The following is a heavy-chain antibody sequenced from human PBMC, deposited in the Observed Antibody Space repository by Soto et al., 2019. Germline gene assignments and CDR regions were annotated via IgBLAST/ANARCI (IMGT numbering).Heavy chain of an antibody. CDR2: IYSGGYT. V-gene: IGHV3-53*01. CDR1: GFTVSNNY. CDR3: AAHPGGGGY. J-gene: IGHJ4*02. D-gene: IGHD3-10*01. Sequence: EVQLVESGGGLIQPGGSLRLSCAVSGFTVSNNYMSWVRQAPGKGLEGVSVIYSGGYTAYGDSVKGRFTISRDNSKNTPKLKINSLGAGAPAVYSWAAHPGGGGYWGQGTLVTVSS.